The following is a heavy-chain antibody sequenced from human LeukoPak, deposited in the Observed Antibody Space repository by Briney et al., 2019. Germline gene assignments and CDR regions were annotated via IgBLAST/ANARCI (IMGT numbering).Heavy chain of an antibody. V-gene: IGHV4-61*01. Sequence: SETLSLTCTVSGGSVSSGSYYWSWIRQPPGTGLEWIGYIYYSGSTNYNPSLKSRVTISVDTSKNQFSLKLSSVTAADTAVYYCARVGESGSDYWGQGTLVTVSS. D-gene: IGHD1-26*01. CDR1: GGSVSSGSYY. J-gene: IGHJ4*02. CDR3: ARVGESGSDY. CDR2: IYYSGST.